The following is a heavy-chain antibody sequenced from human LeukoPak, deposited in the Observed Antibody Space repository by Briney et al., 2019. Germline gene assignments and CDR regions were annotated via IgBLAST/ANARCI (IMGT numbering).Heavy chain of an antibody. CDR1: GYTFTSYG. D-gene: IGHD5-18*01. CDR3: AAGLGGGYSYGYPI. CDR2: ISAYNGNT. V-gene: IGHV1-18*01. Sequence: ASVKVSCKASGYTFTSYGISWVRQAPGQGLEWMGWISAYNGNTNYAQKLQGRVTMTTDTSTSTAYMELRSLRSDDTAVYYCAAGLGGGYSYGYPIWGQGTLVTVSS. J-gene: IGHJ4*02.